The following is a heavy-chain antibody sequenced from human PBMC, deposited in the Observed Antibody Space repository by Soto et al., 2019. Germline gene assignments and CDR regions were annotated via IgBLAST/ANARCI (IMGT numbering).Heavy chain of an antibody. D-gene: IGHD3-22*01. CDR3: ARVHYYDSSGFYL. V-gene: IGHV3-21*01. Sequence: GGSLRLSCAASGFTFSSYWMHWVRQAPGKGLEWVSRISSSSSYIYYGDSVKGRFTISRDNAKNSLYLQMNSLRAEDTATYYCARVHYYDSSGFYLWGQGTLVTVSS. CDR1: GFTFSSYW. CDR2: ISSSSSYI. J-gene: IGHJ4*02.